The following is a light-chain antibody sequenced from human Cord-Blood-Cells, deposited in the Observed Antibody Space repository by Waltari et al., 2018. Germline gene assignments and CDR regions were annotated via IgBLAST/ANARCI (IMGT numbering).Light chain of an antibody. J-gene: IGKJ2*01. Sequence: VMTQSPATMSVSPGERPTSCCRASQSVSSNVAWYQQKPGQAPRLLIYGASTRATGIPARFSGSGSGTEFTLTISSLQSEDFAVYYCQQYNNWPPYTFGQGTKLEIK. CDR1: QSVSSN. V-gene: IGKV3-15*01. CDR3: QQYNNWPPYT. CDR2: GAS.